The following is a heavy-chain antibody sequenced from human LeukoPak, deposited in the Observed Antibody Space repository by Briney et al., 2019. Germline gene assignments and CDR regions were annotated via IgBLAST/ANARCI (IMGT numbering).Heavy chain of an antibody. CDR1: GFTFSNYA. CDR3: AKRSDYGGDWKYFDY. V-gene: IGHV3-23*01. CDR2: VSGRNANT. D-gene: IGHD4-23*01. Sequence: PGGSLRLSCAASGFTFSNYAMTWVRQAPGKGLDWVSAVSGRNANTYYADSVKGRFTISRDNSKNTLYLQMNSLRAEDTAVYYCAKRSDYGGDWKYFDYWGQGTPVTVSS. J-gene: IGHJ4*02.